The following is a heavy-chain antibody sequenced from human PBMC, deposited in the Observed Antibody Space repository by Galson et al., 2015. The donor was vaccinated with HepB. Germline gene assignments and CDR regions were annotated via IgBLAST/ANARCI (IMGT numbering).Heavy chain of an antibody. V-gene: IGHV4-59*01. CDR3: ARDVYEYVWGSSRHHLTAFDI. CDR1: GASINNYY. D-gene: IGHD3-16*02. J-gene: IGHJ3*02. Sequence: ETLSLTCTVSGASINNYYWSWIRQPPGKGLEWIGYIYYNGNTNYNPSLKSRVTMSVDRSENQFSLRLTSVTAADTALYYCARDVYEYVWGSSRHHLTAFDIWGQGTMVTVSS. CDR2: IYYNGNT.